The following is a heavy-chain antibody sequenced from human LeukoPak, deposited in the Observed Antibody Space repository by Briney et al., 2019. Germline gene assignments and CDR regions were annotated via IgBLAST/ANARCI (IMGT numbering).Heavy chain of an antibody. CDR2: IYYSGST. J-gene: IGHJ6*03. D-gene: IGHD6-13*01. CDR1: GGSISSYY. V-gene: IGHV4-59*12. Sequence: SETLSLICTVSGGSISSYYWSWIRQPPGKGLEWIGYIYYSGSTNYNPSLKSRFTISVDTSKNQFSLKLSSVPAADTAVYYCAREVAAGTIHYYYYYMDVWGKGTTVTVSS. CDR3: AREVAAGTIHYYYYYMDV.